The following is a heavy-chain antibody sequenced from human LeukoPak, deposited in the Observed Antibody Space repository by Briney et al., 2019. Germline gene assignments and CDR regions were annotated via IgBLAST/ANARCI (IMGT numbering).Heavy chain of an antibody. D-gene: IGHD2/OR15-2a*01. CDR3: AKDDNSLLGAFDI. V-gene: IGHV3-30*18. Sequence: GGSLRLSCAASGFTFSSYGIHWVRQAPGKGLEWVAVISYDGSNKYYADSVKGRFTISRDNSKNTLYLQMNSLRAEDTAVYYCAKDDNSLLGAFDIWGQGTMVTVSS. CDR2: ISYDGSNK. J-gene: IGHJ3*02. CDR1: GFTFSSYG.